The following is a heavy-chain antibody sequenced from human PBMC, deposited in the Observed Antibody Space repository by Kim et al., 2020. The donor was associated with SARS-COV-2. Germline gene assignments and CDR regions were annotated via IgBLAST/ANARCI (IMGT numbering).Heavy chain of an antibody. V-gene: IGHV3-53*01. CDR3: ASSTGTTPIYYYYGMDV. CDR2: T. Sequence: TYYADSWKGRFTISRVNAKNTLYLQMNSLRAEDTAVYYCASSTGTTPIYYYYGMDVWGQGTTVTVSS. D-gene: IGHD1-7*01. J-gene: IGHJ6*02.